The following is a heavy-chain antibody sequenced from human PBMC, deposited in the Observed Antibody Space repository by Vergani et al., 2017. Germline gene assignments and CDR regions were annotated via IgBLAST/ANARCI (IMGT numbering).Heavy chain of an antibody. CDR2: IFQSGSP. Sequence: QLQLQESGSGLVKPSQTLSLNCAASGGSISSGALSWGWIRQPPGRGLQWIGHIFQSGSPDYNASLKSRVNISLDKSKNHFSLSLSSVTAADTAVYYCVRDSWRSDLRGVYWFDTWGQGTLVSVSS. CDR3: VRDSWRSDLRGVYWFDT. V-gene: IGHV4-30-2*01. D-gene: IGHD3-10*01. J-gene: IGHJ5*02. CDR1: GGSISSGALS.